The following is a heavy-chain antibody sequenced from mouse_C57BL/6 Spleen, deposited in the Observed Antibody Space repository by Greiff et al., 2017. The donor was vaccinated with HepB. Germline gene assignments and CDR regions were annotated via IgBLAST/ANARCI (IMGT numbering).Heavy chain of an antibody. D-gene: IGHD2-3*01. CDR1: GFTFSSYA. V-gene: IGHV5-4*01. J-gene: IGHJ4*01. CDR3: VYDGYYYAMDY. CDR2: ISDGGSYT. Sequence: EVQLQESGGGLVKPGGSLKLSCAASGFTFSSYAMSWVRQTPEKRLEWVATISDGGSYTYYPDNVKGRFTISRDNAKNNLYLQMSHLKSEDTAMYYCVYDGYYYAMDYWGQGTSVTVSS.